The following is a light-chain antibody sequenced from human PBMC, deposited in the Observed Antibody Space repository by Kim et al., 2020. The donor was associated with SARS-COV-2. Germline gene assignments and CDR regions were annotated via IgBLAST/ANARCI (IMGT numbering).Light chain of an antibody. CDR2: SAS. Sequence: ASVGDRVSITCRARHDISTFLTWYQQRPGRAPKLLIYSASNLESGVPSRFSGSGSGTEFTLTISSLQPEDIATYYCQQPTSFPLTFGGGTKVDIK. J-gene: IGKJ4*01. CDR1: HDISTF. V-gene: IGKV1-12*01. CDR3: QQPTSFPLT.